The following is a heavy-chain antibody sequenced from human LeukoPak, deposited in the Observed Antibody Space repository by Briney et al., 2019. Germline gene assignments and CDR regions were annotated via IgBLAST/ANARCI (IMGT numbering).Heavy chain of an antibody. J-gene: IGHJ6*02. CDR3: ARDPRGYCSSTSCYKSYYYGMDV. CDR1: GFTFSSYG. V-gene: IGHV3-33*01. D-gene: IGHD2-2*02. Sequence: GGSLRLSCAASGFTFSSYGMHWVRQAPGKGLEWVAVIWYDGSNKYYADSVKGRFTISRDNSKNTLYLQMNSLRAEDTAVYYCARDPRGYCSSTSCYKSYYYGMDVWGQGTTVTVSS. CDR2: IWYDGSNK.